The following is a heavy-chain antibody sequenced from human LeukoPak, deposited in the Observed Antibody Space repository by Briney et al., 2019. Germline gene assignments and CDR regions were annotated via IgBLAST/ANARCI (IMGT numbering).Heavy chain of an antibody. V-gene: IGHV3-48*03. J-gene: IGHJ4*02. CDR1: GFTFSSYE. CDR3: ASFGEAVAVDY. Sequence: GGSLRLSCAASGFTFSSYEMNWVRQAPGKGLEWVSYISSSGSTIYYADSVKGRLTISRDNAKNSLYLQMNSLRAEDTAVYYCASFGEAVAVDYWGQGTLVTVSS. D-gene: IGHD6-19*01. CDR2: ISSSGSTI.